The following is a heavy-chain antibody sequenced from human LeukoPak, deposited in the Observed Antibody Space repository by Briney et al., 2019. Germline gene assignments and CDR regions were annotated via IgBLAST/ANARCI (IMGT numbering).Heavy chain of an antibody. J-gene: IGHJ3*02. V-gene: IGHV3-53*01. CDR3: ARTEGGQQLVAFDI. CDR1: RFTVSSNY. Sequence: PGRSLRLSCAASRFTVSSNYMSWVRQAPGKGLEWVSIIYSGGSTYYADSVKGRFTISRDNSKNTLYLQMNSLRAEDTAVYYCARTEGGQQLVAFDIWGQGTMVTVSS. CDR2: IYSGGST. D-gene: IGHD6-13*01.